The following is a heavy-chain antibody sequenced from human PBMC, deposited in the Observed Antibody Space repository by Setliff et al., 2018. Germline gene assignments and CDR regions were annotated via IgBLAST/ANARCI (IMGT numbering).Heavy chain of an antibody. CDR1: GFTFDTYT. J-gene: IGHJ3*01. Sequence: GGSLRLSCAASGFTFDTYTMNWVRQAPGRGLEWVSSISSGSTYKFYADSLKGRVTISRDNGQNSLYLQLDSLRVEDTAMYYCARLRASSSWWEGPFDVWGQGTVVTVSS. CDR3: ARLRASSSWWEGPFDV. D-gene: IGHD6-13*01. V-gene: IGHV3-21*01. CDR2: ISSGSTYK.